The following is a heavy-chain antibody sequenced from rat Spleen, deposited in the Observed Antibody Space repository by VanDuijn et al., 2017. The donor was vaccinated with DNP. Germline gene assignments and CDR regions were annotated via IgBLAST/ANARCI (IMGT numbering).Heavy chain of an antibody. J-gene: IGHJ4*01. Sequence: EVQLVESGGGLVQPGNSLRLSCAASGFIFSDYAMAWVRQSPKMGLEWVATIIYDGSSTFYRDSVTGRFTISRDFAESTLYLQMDSLRSEDSATYYCTTFEGTNAWGQGTSVTVSS. V-gene: IGHV5S10*01. CDR2: IIYDGSST. D-gene: IGHD1-11*01. CDR1: GFIFSDYA. CDR3: TTFEGTNA.